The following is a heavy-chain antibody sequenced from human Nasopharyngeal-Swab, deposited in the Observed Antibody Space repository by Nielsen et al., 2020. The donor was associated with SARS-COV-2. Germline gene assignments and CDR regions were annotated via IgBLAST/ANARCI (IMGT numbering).Heavy chain of an antibody. Sequence: SLKISCAASGFTFSSYGMHWVRQAPGKGLEWVAVISYDGSNKYYADSVKGRFTISRDNSKNTLYLQMNSLRAEDTAVYYCARGIAAAGLDYWGQGTLVTVSS. CDR3: ARGIAAAGLDY. V-gene: IGHV3-30*03. J-gene: IGHJ4*02. CDR1: GFTFSSYG. CDR2: ISYDGSNK. D-gene: IGHD6-13*01.